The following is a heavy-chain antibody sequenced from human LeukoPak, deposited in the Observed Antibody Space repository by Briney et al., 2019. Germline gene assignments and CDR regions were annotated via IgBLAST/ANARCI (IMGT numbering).Heavy chain of an antibody. J-gene: IGHJ3*02. V-gene: IGHV1-2*02. CDR3: ATDSVVPAAKDAFDI. CDR1: GYTFTGYY. Sequence: GASVKVSCKASGYTFTGYYMHWVRQAPGQGLEWKGWINPNSGGTNYAQKFQGRVTMTEDTSTDTAYMELSSLRSEDTAVHYCATDSVVPAAKDAFDIWGQGTMVTVSS. D-gene: IGHD2-2*01. CDR2: INPNSGGT.